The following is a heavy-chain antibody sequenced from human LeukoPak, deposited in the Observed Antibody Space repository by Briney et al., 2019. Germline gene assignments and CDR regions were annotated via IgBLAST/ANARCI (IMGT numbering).Heavy chain of an antibody. D-gene: IGHD3-3*01. V-gene: IGHV3-21*01. Sequence: PGGSLRLSCAASGFTFNGYYMSWVRQAPRKGLEWVSSVGGSSTTIFYADSVKGRSTVSRDNAKKSVFLQMNSLRAEDTAVYYCARAIFGVAQPPYYFYHYMDVWGKGTTVTVSS. CDR2: VGGSSTTI. CDR3: ARAIFGVAQPPYYFYHYMDV. J-gene: IGHJ6*03. CDR1: GFTFNGYY.